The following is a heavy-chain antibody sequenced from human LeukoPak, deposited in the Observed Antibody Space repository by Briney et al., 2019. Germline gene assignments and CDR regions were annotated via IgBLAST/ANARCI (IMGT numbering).Heavy chain of an antibody. J-gene: IGHJ4*02. CDR2: ISGSGSSI. CDR1: GFTFSSYG. D-gene: IGHD3-22*01. Sequence: GGTLRLSCAASGFTFSSYGMSWVRQAPGKGLEWVSAISGSGSSIYYADSVKGRFTISRDNAKNSLYLQMNSLRAEDTAVYYCARDPDDGSGYPHPYFDYWGQGTLVTVSS. CDR3: ARDPDDGSGYPHPYFDY. V-gene: IGHV3-21*01.